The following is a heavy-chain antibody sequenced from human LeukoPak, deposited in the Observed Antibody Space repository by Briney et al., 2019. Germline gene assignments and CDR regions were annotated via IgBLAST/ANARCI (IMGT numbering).Heavy chain of an antibody. CDR1: GGSISSYY. Sequence: SETLSLTCTVSGGSISSYYWSWIRQPPGKGLEWIGYIYYSGSTNYNPSLKSRVTISVDTSKNQFSLKLSSVTAADTAVYYCARFTRVVGPAYIDYWGQGSLATVSS. CDR3: ARFTRVVGPAYIDY. D-gene: IGHD1-26*01. CDR2: IYYSGST. J-gene: IGHJ4*02. V-gene: IGHV4-59*01.